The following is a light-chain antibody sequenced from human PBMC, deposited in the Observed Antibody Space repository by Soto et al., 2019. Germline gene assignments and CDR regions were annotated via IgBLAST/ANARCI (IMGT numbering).Light chain of an antibody. Sequence: DIQMTQSPSSLSASVGDRVTITCRASQSIGSYLNWCQQKPGKAPKLLIYDASRVQSGVPSRFSGSGSGTDFTVIITSLEPEDFATYSCHQSYSAPLTFGGGTKVDIK. CDR3: HQSYSAPLT. J-gene: IGKJ4*01. CDR2: DAS. CDR1: QSIGSY. V-gene: IGKV1-39*01.